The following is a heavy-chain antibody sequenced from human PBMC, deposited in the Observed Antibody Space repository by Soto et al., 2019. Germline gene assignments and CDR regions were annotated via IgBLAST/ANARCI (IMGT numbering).Heavy chain of an antibody. D-gene: IGHD6-13*01. Sequence: QTLSLTCAISGDSVSSNNAAWNWIRQSPSRGLEWLGRTYYKSKWYHDYAVSLNSRITINPDTSKNQFSLQLNSVTPEATAVYYCARDYSASPTYGMDVWGQGTTVTVSS. CDR3: ARDYSASPTYGMDV. V-gene: IGHV6-1*01. CDR1: GDSVSSNNAA. J-gene: IGHJ6*02. CDR2: TYYKSKWYH.